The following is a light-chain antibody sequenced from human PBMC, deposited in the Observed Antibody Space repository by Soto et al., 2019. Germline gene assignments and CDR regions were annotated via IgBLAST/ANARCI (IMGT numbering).Light chain of an antibody. CDR2: DAS. V-gene: IGKV3-20*01. CDR1: QSVSSY. Sequence: EIVLTQSPATLSLSPGERATLSCRASQSVSSYLAWYQQKPGQAPRLLIYDASNRATGIQDRFSGSGSGTDFTLTISRLEPEDFAVYYCQQYGSSSWTFGQGTKVDIK. J-gene: IGKJ1*01. CDR3: QQYGSSSWT.